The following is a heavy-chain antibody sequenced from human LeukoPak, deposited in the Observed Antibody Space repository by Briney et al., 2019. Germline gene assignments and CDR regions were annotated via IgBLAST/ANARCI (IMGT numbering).Heavy chain of an antibody. CDR2: IREDGTEK. CDR3: ARHVGISF. J-gene: IGHJ4*02. V-gene: IGHV3-7*01. D-gene: IGHD7-27*01. CDR1: GFTFSGAW. Sequence: GGSLRLSCTASGFTFSGAWMTWVRQAPGKGLEWVANIREDGTEKNYVDSVKGRFTISRDNAKNSLFLQMSNLGDDDTAIYYCARHVGISFWGQGTLVTVSS.